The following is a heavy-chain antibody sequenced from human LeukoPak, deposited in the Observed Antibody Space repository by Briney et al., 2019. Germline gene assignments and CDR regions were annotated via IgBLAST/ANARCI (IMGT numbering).Heavy chain of an antibody. D-gene: IGHD5-18*01. CDR1: GGSISSSSYY. CDR2: IYYSGST. V-gene: IGHV4-39*01. J-gene: IGHJ3*01. CDR3: RLWSAGYAFEL. Sequence: SETLSLTCTVSGGSISSSSYYWGWIRQPPGKGLEWIGSIYYSGSTYYNPSLKSRVTISVDTSKNQFSLKLSSVTAADTAVYYCRLWSAGYAFELWAQGTMVTVSS.